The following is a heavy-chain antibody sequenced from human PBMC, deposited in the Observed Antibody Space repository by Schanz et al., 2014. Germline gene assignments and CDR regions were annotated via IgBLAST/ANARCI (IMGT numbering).Heavy chain of an antibody. V-gene: IGHV3-74*02. CDR2: INSVGSNT. CDR1: GFTFSSHW. CDR3: VRVSFADPRLYRGMDRDIDY. J-gene: IGHJ4*02. Sequence: EMQLLESGGGLIQPGGSLRLSCAASGFTFSSHWMHWVRQDPGKGLVWVARINSVGSNTDYADSVTGRFTISRDNAKNTLYLQMNTLRAEDTAVYYCVRVSFADPRLYRGMDRDIDYWGQGTLVTVSS. D-gene: IGHD5-18*01.